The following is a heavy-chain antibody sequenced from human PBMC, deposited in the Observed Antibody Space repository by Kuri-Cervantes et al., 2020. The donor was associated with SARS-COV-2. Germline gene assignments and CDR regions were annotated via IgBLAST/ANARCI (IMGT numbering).Heavy chain of an antibody. V-gene: IGHV1-2*02. Sequence: ASVQVSCKASGYTFTGYYMHWVRQAPGQGLEWMGWINPNSGGTNYAQKFRGRVTMTRDTSISTAYMELSRLRSDDTAVYYCALMAGYYYYYYMDVWGKGTTVTVSS. CDR2: INPNSGGT. J-gene: IGHJ6*03. CDR1: GYTFTGYY. CDR3: ALMAGYYYYYYMDV. D-gene: IGHD5-24*01.